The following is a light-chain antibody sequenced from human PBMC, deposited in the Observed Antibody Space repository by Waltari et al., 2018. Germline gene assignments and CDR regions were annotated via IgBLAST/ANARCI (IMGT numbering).Light chain of an antibody. Sequence: QSALTQPPSVSGSPGQSVTISCSGTGSDIGSYNRVSWYQQSPGTAPRLMIYEVKSRPSGVPDRFSGSKSGNTASLTISGLQAEDEADYYCSSYTTSTTQVFGTGTKVTVL. CDR3: SSYTTSTTQV. CDR1: GSDIGSYNR. J-gene: IGLJ1*01. V-gene: IGLV2-18*02. CDR2: EVK.